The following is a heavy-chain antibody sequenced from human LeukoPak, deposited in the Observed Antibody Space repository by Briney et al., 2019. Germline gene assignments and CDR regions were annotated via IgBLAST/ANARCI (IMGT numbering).Heavy chain of an antibody. Sequence: GGSLRLSCSVSGFIFRDFSMSWVRQAPGKGLEWVSYISSGGSTIYYADSVKGRFTISRDNAKNSLYLQMNSLRAEDTAVYYCAELGITMIGGVWGKGTTVTISS. CDR3: AELGITMIGGV. D-gene: IGHD3-10*02. J-gene: IGHJ6*04. V-gene: IGHV3-11*04. CDR1: GFIFRDFS. CDR2: ISSGGSTI.